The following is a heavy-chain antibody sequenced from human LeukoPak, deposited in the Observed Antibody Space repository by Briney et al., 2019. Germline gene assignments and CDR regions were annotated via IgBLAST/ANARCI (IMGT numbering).Heavy chain of an antibody. CDR2: IKPNSGGT. Sequence: ASVKVSCKASGYTFTGYYMHWVRQAPGQGLEWMGWIKPNSGGTNYAQKFQGRVTMTRDTSISTAYMELSRLRSDDTAVYYCARDPDVVVPAVPDYWGQGTLVTVSS. CDR1: GYTFTGYY. V-gene: IGHV1-2*02. CDR3: ARDPDVVVPAVPDY. J-gene: IGHJ4*02. D-gene: IGHD2-2*01.